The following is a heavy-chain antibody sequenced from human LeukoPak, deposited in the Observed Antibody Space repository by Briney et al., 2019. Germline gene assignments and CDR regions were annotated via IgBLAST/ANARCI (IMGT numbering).Heavy chain of an antibody. J-gene: IGHJ3*02. V-gene: IGHV4-59*12. CDR2: IYYSGST. CDR1: GGSISSYY. Sequence: SETLSLTCTVSGGSISSYYWSWIRQPPGKGLEWIGYIYYSGSTNYNPSLKSRVTISVDTSKNQFSLKLSSVTAADTAVYYCARDDAGYNTLDNAFDIWGQGTMVTVSS. CDR3: ARDDAGYNTLDNAFDI. D-gene: IGHD5-24*01.